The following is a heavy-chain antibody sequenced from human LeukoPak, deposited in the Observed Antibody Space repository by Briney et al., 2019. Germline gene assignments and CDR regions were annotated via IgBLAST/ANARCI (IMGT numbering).Heavy chain of an antibody. D-gene: IGHD2-15*01. CDR1: GYTFTGYY. J-gene: IGHJ4*02. CDR2: INPNSGGT. CDR3: ARTVAVAATEVYFDY. Sequence: ASVKVSCKASGYTFTGYYMHWVRQAPGQGLEWMGWINPNSGGTNYAQKFQGRVTMTRDTSISTAYMELSSLRSEDTAVYYCARTVAVAATEVYFDYWGQGTLVTVSS. V-gene: IGHV1-2*02.